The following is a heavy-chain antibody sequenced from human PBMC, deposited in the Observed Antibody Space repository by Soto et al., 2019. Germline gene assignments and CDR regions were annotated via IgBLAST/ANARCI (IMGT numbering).Heavy chain of an antibody. CDR2: IIPILGIA. CDR1: GGTFSSYT. V-gene: IGHV1-69*08. D-gene: IGHD4-17*01. Sequence: QVQLVQSGAEVKKPGSSVKVSCKASGGTFSSYTISWVRQAPGQGLEWMGRIIPILGIANYAQKFQGRVTITADKSTSTAYMELSSLRSEDTAVYYCARDPNRRDDYSNRFVIHSDYWGQGTLVTVSS. J-gene: IGHJ4*02. CDR3: ARDPNRRDDYSNRFVIHSDY.